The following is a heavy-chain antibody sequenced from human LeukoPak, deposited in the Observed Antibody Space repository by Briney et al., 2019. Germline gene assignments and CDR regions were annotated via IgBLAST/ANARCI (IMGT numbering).Heavy chain of an antibody. J-gene: IGHJ4*02. D-gene: IGHD5-24*01. V-gene: IGHV4-59*01. CDR3: ARGGYNIWEYYFGY. CDR1: GGSISSYY. Sequence: PSETLSLTCTVSGGSISSYYWSWIRQPPGKGLEWIGYIYYSGSTNYNPSLKSRVTISVDTSKKQFSLKLSSVTAADTAVYYCARGGYNIWEYYFGYWGQGTLVTVSS. CDR2: IYYSGST.